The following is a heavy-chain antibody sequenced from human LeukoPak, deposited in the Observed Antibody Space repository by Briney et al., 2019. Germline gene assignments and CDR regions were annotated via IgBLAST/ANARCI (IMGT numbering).Heavy chain of an antibody. V-gene: IGHV4-59*01. J-gene: IGHJ4*02. Sequence: PSETLSLTCTVSGGSISSYYWSWTRQPPGKGLEWIGYIYYSGSTNSNPSLKSRVTISVDTSKNQISLKLSSVAAADTAMYYCARGYAFWSGYYFDYWGQGTLVTVSS. CDR1: GGSISSYY. CDR3: ARGYAFWSGYYFDY. CDR2: IYYSGST. D-gene: IGHD3-3*01.